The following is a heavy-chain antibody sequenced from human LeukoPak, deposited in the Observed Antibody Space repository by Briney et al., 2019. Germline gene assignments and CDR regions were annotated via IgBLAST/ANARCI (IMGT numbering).Heavy chain of an antibody. D-gene: IGHD6-13*01. CDR1: GGSISSSSYY. V-gene: IGHV4-39*07. Sequence: SETLSLTCTVSGGSISSSSYYWGWIRQPPGKGLEWIGSIYCSGSTYYNPSLKSRVTISVDTSKNQFSLKLSSVTAADTAVYYCARGIAAALNWFDPWGQGTLVTVSS. CDR2: IYCSGST. CDR3: ARGIAAALNWFDP. J-gene: IGHJ5*02.